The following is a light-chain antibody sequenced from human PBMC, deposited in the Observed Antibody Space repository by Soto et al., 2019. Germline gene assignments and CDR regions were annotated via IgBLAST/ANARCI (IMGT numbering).Light chain of an antibody. CDR3: SSYTSSSTLYV. V-gene: IGLV2-14*01. Sequence: QSVLTQPASVSGSPGQSIPISCTGTSSDVGGYNYVSWYQQHPGKAPKLMIYDVSNRPSGVSNRFSGSKSGNTASLTISGLQADDEADYYCSSYTSSSTLYVFGTGTKVTVL. CDR1: SSDVGGYNY. CDR2: DVS. J-gene: IGLJ1*01.